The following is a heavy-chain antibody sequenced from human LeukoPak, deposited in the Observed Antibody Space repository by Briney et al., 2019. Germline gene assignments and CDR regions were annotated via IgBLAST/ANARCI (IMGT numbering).Heavy chain of an antibody. J-gene: IGHJ1*01. Sequence: SQTLSLTCTVSGGSISSGGYYWSWIRQPPGKGLEWIGYIYHSGSTNYNPSLQSRVTISVDKSNNHFSLRLTSVTAADTAVYYCATNGWYCLDHWGQGALVTVSS. D-gene: IGHD6-19*01. CDR2: IYHSGST. CDR3: ATNGWYCLDH. V-gene: IGHV4-30-2*01. CDR1: GGSISSGGYY.